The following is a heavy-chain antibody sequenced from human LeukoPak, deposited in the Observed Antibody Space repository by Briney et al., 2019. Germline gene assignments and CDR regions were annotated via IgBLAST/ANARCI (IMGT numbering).Heavy chain of an antibody. D-gene: IGHD1-14*01. V-gene: IGHV3-30*02. CDR1: GFTFSRYG. CDR3: AKRNPPDFDY. J-gene: IGHJ4*02. Sequence: RGSLRLSCAASGFTFSRYGMHWVRQAPGKGLEWVAFIRYDGSNKYYADSVKGRFTISRDNSKNTLYLQMNSLRAEGTAVYYCAKRNPPDFDYWGQGTLVTVSS. CDR2: IRYDGSNK.